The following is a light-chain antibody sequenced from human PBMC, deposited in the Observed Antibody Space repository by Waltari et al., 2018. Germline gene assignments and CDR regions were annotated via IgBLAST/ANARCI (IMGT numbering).Light chain of an antibody. Sequence: DVVMTQSPLSLPVTLGQPASIPCRSSQSPIHSDGDTYLGWFQQRPGQSPRRLIYKVSKRGSGVPDRFSGSGSGTDFTLKISRVEAEDVGVYYCMQSKHWPYTFGLGTKLEIK. J-gene: IGKJ2*01. CDR3: MQSKHWPYT. CDR2: KVS. CDR1: QSPIHSDGDTY. V-gene: IGKV2-30*02.